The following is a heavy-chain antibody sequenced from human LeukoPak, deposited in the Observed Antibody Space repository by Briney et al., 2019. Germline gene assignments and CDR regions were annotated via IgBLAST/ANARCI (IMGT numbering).Heavy chain of an antibody. CDR3: AREPRVTMVRLSFDY. D-gene: IGHD3-10*01. CDR2: MFYSGNT. CDR1: GGSIGSSSYY. V-gene: IGHV4-39*07. J-gene: IGHJ4*02. Sequence: SETLSLTCTVSGGSIGSSSYYWGWIRQPPGKGPEWIGSMFYSGNTYYNPSLKSRVTISVDTSKNQFSLKLSSVTAADTAVYYCAREPRVTMVRLSFDYWGQGTLVTVSS.